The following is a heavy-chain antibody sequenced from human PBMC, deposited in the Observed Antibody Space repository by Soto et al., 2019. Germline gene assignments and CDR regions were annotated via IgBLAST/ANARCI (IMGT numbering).Heavy chain of an antibody. CDR3: ARDDRDIAAAHY. CDR2: IYHSGST. CDR1: GYSISSGYY. D-gene: IGHD6-13*01. J-gene: IGHJ4*02. Sequence: SETLSLTCAVSGYSISSGYYWGCIRQPPGKGLEWIGSIYHSGSTYYNPSLKSRVTISVDTSKNQFSLKLSSVTAADTAVYYCARDDRDIAAAHYWGQGTLVTVYS. V-gene: IGHV4-38-2*02.